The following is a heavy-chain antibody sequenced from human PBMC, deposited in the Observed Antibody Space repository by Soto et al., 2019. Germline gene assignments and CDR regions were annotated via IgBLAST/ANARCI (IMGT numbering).Heavy chain of an antibody. CDR2: ISGSGGST. J-gene: IGHJ6*03. V-gene: IGHV3-23*01. CDR3: AKESTSWDYYYYYMDV. CDR1: GFTFSSYA. Sequence: GGSLRLSCAASGFTFSSYAMSWVRQAPGKGLEWVSAISGSGGSTYYADSVKGRFTISRDNSKNTLYLKMNSLRAEDTAVYYCAKESTSWDYYYYYMDVWGKGTTVTVSS. D-gene: IGHD2-2*01.